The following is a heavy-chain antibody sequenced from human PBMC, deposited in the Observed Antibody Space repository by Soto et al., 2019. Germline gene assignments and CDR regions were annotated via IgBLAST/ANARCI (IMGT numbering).Heavy chain of an antibody. Sequence: EVQLLESGGGLVQPGGSLRLACEASGLTFNIYTMGWVRQAPGKGLEWVSAIVARGINTYYADSVKGRFTISRDNSKDTIYLQMNSLRAEDTAVYYCAKDLRGPEAGTWYCDLWGRGTLVAVSS. CDR1: GLTFNIYT. CDR3: AKDLRGPEAGTWYCDL. V-gene: IGHV3-23*01. CDR2: IVARGINT. J-gene: IGHJ2*01. D-gene: IGHD6-13*01.